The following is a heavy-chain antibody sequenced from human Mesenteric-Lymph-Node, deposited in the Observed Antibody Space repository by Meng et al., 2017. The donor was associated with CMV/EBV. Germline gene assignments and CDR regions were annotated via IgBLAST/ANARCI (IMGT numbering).Heavy chain of an antibody. CDR3: ARLGADTYDSSGYYFDY. D-gene: IGHD3-22*01. V-gene: IGHV1-69*02. J-gene: IGHJ4*02. Sequence: VRQAPRQGLEWMGRIVPMLDITSYEQKFKGVPSYAQKFQGRVTITADTSTSTDYMELRSPRSEDTAVYYCARLGADTYDSSGYYFDYWGQGTLVTVSS. CDR2: IVPMLDIT.